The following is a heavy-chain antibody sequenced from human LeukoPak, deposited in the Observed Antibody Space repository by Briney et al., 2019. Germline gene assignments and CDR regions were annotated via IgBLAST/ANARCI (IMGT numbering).Heavy chain of an antibody. Sequence: PGGSLRLSCAASGFTFSSYAMSWVRQAPGKGLEWVSAISGSGGSTYYADSVKGRFTISRDNSKNTLYLQMNSLRAEDTAVYYCASPGNVLRYFDWLLFGYWGQGTLVTVSS. CDR2: ISGSGGST. CDR3: ASPGNVLRYFDWLLFGY. V-gene: IGHV3-23*01. CDR1: GFTFSSYA. D-gene: IGHD3-9*01. J-gene: IGHJ4*02.